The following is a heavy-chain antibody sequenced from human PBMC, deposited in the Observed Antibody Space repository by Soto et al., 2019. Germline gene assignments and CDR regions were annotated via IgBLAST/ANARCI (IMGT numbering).Heavy chain of an antibody. CDR3: VKGEYYYDSSGYYPFDY. Sequence: GGSLRLSCAASGVTFRSYDRIWVLRAPGKGLEWLAMVSTDGNDQYYADSVKGRFTISRDNSKNTQYLQMSSLRADDTAVYYCVKGEYYYDSSGYYPFDYWGQGTLVTVSS. CDR1: GVTFRSYD. J-gene: IGHJ4*02. V-gene: IGHV3-30*14. D-gene: IGHD3-22*01. CDR2: VSTDGNDQ.